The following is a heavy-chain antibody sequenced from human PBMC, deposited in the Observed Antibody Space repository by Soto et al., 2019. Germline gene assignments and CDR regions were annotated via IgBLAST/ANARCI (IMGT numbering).Heavy chain of an antibody. CDR3: ARGDYYNSSGYDGY. CDR1: GYTFTIYG. J-gene: IGHJ4*02. CDR2: ISGYNGNT. Sequence: QVQLVQSGAEVKKPGASVKVSCKASGYTFTIYGISWVRQAPGQGLEWMGWISGYNGNTDYAQNLQDRVTLTTDASTNSVYMELRSLISDDTAVYYCARGDYYNSSGYDGYWGQGTLITVSS. V-gene: IGHV1-18*04. D-gene: IGHD3-22*01.